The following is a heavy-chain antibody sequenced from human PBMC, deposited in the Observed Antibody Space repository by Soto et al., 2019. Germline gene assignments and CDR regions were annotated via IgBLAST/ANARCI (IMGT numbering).Heavy chain of an antibody. Sequence: GGSLRLSCAASGFTFSSYAMSWVRQAPGKGLEWVSAISGSGGSTYYADSVKGRFTISRDNSKNTLYLQMNSLRAEDTAVYYCAKDLLITMIVVVIGQVFDYWGQGTLVTVSS. V-gene: IGHV3-23*01. D-gene: IGHD3-22*01. J-gene: IGHJ4*02. CDR2: ISGSGGST. CDR3: AKDLLITMIVVVIGQVFDY. CDR1: GFTFSSYA.